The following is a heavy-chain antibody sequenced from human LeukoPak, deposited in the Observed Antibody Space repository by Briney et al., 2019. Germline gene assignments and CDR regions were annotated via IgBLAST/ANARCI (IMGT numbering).Heavy chain of an antibody. V-gene: IGHV4-4*02. CDR3: ARRPSVWGSYRRFDY. CDR2: IYHSGST. CDR1: GGSISSSNW. J-gene: IGHJ4*02. D-gene: IGHD3-16*02. Sequence: KPSGTLSLTCAVSGGSISSSNWWSWVRQPPGQGLEWIGEIYHSGSTNYNPSLKSRVTISVDKSKNQFSLKLSSVTAADTAVYYCARRPSVWGSYRRFDYWGQGTLVTVSS.